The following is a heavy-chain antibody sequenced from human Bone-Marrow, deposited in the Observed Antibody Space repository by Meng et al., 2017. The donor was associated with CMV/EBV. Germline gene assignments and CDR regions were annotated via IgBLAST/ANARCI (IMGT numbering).Heavy chain of an antibody. J-gene: IGHJ4*02. CDR2: ITYDGSNT. D-gene: IGHD6-6*01. V-gene: IGHV3-30*19. CDR1: GFTFSSYG. Sequence: GESLKISCAASGFTFSSYGMHWVRQAPGKGLEWVTFITYDGSNTYYADSVKGRFTISRDNSKNTLYLQMNSLRDEDTAVYYCARAMIIAARALDFWGQGTLVTVSS. CDR3: ARAMIIAARALDF.